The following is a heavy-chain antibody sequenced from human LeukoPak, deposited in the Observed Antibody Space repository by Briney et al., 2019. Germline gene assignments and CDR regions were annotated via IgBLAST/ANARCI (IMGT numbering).Heavy chain of an antibody. V-gene: IGHV3-9*01. CDR1: GLTFDDYA. J-gene: IGHJ3*02. D-gene: IGHD3-10*01. CDR3: AKDLWFGEFAWGAFDI. Sequence: PGRSLRLSCAASGLTFDDYAMHWVRQAPGKGLEWVSGISWNSGSIGYADSVKGRFTISRDNAKNSLYLQMNSLRAEDTALYYCAKDLWFGEFAWGAFDIWGQGTMVTVSS. CDR2: ISWNSGSI.